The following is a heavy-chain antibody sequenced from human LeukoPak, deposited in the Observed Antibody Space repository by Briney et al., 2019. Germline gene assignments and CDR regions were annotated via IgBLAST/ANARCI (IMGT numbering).Heavy chain of an antibody. Sequence: SETLSLTCAVYGGSLSGYYWGWIRQPPGKGLEWIGSIYYSGNTYYNASLKSQVSISIDTSKNQFSLRLTSVTAADTAVYYCARQTGSGLFILPGGQGTLVTVSS. CDR3: ARQTGSGLFILP. V-gene: IGHV4-39*01. CDR1: GGSLSGYY. J-gene: IGHJ4*02. CDR2: IYYSGNT. D-gene: IGHD3/OR15-3a*01.